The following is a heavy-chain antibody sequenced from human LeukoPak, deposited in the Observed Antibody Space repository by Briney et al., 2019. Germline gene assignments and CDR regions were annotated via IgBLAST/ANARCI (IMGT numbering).Heavy chain of an antibody. D-gene: IGHD6-13*01. Sequence: GGSLRLSCPASGFTFSSYAIHWVRQAPGKGLEWVAVISYDGSNKNYADSVRGRFSISRDNSKNTLYLQMNSLRAEDTGLYYCAKDTHSGSSSWYGVDYWGQGTLVTVS. V-gene: IGHV3-30*04. CDR1: GFTFSSYA. J-gene: IGHJ4*02. CDR3: AKDTHSGSSSWYGVDY. CDR2: ISYDGSNK.